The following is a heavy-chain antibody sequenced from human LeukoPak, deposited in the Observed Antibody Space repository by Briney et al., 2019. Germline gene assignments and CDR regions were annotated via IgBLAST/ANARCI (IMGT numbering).Heavy chain of an antibody. V-gene: IGHV3-23*01. CDR2: ISGSGGGT. Sequence: GGSLRLSCAASGFTFSSYAMSWVRQAPEKGLEWVSTISGSGGGTYYADSVKGRFTISRDDSKNTLYLQMNSLRAEDTAVYYCAKDLAFWSGYGNRWGQGTLVTVSS. CDR1: GFTFSSYA. J-gene: IGHJ5*02. D-gene: IGHD3-3*01. CDR3: AKDLAFWSGYGNR.